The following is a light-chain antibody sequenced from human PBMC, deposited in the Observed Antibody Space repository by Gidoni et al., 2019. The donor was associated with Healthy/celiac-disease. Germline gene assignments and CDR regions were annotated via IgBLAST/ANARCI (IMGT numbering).Light chain of an antibody. Sequence: LLVTPGEPASISCRSSQSLLHSNGYNYLDWYLQKPGQSPQLLIYLGSNWASGVPDRFSGSGSGTDFTLKISRVEAEDVGVYYCMQALQTPWTFGQGTKVEIK. CDR3: MQALQTPWT. CDR1: QSLLHSNGYNY. J-gene: IGKJ1*01. CDR2: LGS. V-gene: IGKV2-28*01.